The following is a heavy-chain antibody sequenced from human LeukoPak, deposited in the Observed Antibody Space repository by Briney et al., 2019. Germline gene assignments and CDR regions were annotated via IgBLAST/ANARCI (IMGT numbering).Heavy chain of an antibody. Sequence: SETLSLTCTVSGGSISSSSYYWGWIRQPPGKGLEWIGSIYYSGSTYYNPSLKSRVTISVDTSKNQFSLKLSSVTAADTAVYYCASQPLELFDWFDPWGQGTLVTVSS. CDR3: ASQPLELFDWFDP. D-gene: IGHD1-7*01. J-gene: IGHJ5*02. CDR1: GGSISSSSYY. V-gene: IGHV4-39*07. CDR2: IYYSGST.